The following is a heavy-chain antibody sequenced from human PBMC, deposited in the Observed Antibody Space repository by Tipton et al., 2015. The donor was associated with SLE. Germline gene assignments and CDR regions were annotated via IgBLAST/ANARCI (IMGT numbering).Heavy chain of an antibody. CDR1: GFTFSSYG. D-gene: IGHD3-10*01. Sequence: QLVQSGGGVVQPGRSLRLSCAASGFTFSSYGMHWVRQAPGKGLEWVAVIWYDGSKKYYADSVKGRFTISRDNSKNTLYLQMNSLRPEDTAVYFCVGLLTYYYAMDVWGQGTTVTVSS. CDR3: VGLLTYYYAMDV. V-gene: IGHV3-33*08. J-gene: IGHJ6*02. CDR2: IWYDGSKK.